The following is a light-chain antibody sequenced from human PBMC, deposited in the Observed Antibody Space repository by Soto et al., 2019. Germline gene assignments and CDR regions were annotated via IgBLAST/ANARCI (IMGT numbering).Light chain of an antibody. Sequence: DIQMTQSPSSLSASIGDRVTITCRASQRINSYLNWYQQKPGTAPKLLIYAASNLQSGVPSRFTGSSSGTDFTLTISSLQPEDFATYYFQKSYRGPPTFVPGTNVDIK. V-gene: IGKV1-39*01. CDR3: QKSYRGPPT. CDR2: AAS. J-gene: IGKJ3*01. CDR1: QRINSY.